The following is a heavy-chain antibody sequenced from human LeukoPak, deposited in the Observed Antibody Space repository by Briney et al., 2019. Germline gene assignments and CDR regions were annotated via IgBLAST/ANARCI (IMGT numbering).Heavy chain of an antibody. CDR1: GFTFSSYW. V-gene: IGHV3-74*01. CDR3: ARTDYYGSGSYYSLDY. CDR2: INSDGSST. J-gene: IGHJ4*02. Sequence: GGSLRLSCAASGFTFSSYWMHWVRQAPGKGLVWVSRINSDGSSTSYADSVKGRFTISRDNAKNTLYLQMNSLRAEDTAVYYCARTDYYGSGSYYSLDYWGQGTLVTVSS. D-gene: IGHD3-10*01.